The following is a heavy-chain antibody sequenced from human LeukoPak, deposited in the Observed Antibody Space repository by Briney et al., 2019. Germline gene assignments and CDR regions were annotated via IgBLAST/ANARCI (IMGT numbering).Heavy chain of an antibody. Sequence: NPSETLSLTCAVYGGSFSGYYWSWIRQPPGKGLEWIGEINHSGSTNYNPSLKSRVTISVDTSKNQFSLKRSSVTAADTAVYYCARPLHLDYWGQGTLVTVSS. J-gene: IGHJ4*02. CDR1: GGSFSGYY. V-gene: IGHV4-34*01. CDR3: ARPLHLDY. CDR2: INHSGST.